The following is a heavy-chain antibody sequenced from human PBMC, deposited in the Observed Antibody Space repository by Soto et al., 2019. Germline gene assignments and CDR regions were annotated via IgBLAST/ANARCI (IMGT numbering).Heavy chain of an antibody. CDR2: ISVYNGNT. CDR1: GYTFNSYG. V-gene: IGHV1-18*01. J-gene: IGHJ4*02. Sequence: QVQLVQSGAEVKRPGASVKVSCKASGYTFNSYGISWVRQAPGQGLEWMGWISVYNGNTNYAQKVQGRVTMTTDTSTSTAYMELRSLRPDDTAVYYCARDGRNGGYPDYWGQGTVVTVSS. CDR3: ARDGRNGGYPDY. D-gene: IGHD2-8*01.